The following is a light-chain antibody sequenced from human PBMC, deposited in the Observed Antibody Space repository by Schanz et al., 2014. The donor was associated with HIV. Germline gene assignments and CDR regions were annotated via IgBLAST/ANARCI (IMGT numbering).Light chain of an antibody. CDR3: ATWDDSLNGWV. CDR2: SDN. CDR1: SSNIGSNT. Sequence: QSVVTQPPSASGTPGQRVTISCSGSSSNIGSNTVNWYQPLPGSAPQLLIYSDNQRPSRVPDRFFGSKSGTSASLAISGLRSDDEAHYYCATWDDSLNGWVFGGGTKLTVL. V-gene: IGLV1-44*01. J-gene: IGLJ3*02.